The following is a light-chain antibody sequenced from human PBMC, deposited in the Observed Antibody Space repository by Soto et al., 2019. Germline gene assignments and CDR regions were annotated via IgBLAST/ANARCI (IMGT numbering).Light chain of an antibody. Sequence: QSVLTQPASASGSPGQSITISCTGTSSDVGGYNHVSWYQQHPGKPPKLIIYDVATRPSGVSNRFSGSKSGSTASLIISRLQTEDEADYYCVSFTSSTTYVFGSGTKVTVL. CDR1: SSDVGGYNH. J-gene: IGLJ1*01. CDR3: VSFTSSTTYV. CDR2: DVA. V-gene: IGLV2-14*03.